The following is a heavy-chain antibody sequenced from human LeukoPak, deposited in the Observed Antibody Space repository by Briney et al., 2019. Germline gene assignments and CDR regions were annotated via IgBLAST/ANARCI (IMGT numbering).Heavy chain of an antibody. CDR3: ARSTLGIEFDY. Sequence: ASVKVSFKSSGYSFTHYGISWVRQAPGQGLEWMGWISAYNDNAHYAQGLEGRVAMTSETSTRTAYMELRSLRFDDTAMYYCARSTLGIEFDYWGQGSLVTVSS. J-gene: IGHJ4*02. CDR2: ISAYNDNA. V-gene: IGHV1-18*01. CDR1: GYSFTHYG. D-gene: IGHD7-27*01.